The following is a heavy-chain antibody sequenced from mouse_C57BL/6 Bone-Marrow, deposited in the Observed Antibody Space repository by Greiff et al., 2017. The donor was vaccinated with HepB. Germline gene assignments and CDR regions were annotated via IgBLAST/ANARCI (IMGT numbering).Heavy chain of an antibody. CDR3: TTFFDRYFDY. J-gene: IGHJ2*01. Sequence: VHVKQSGAELVRPGASVKLSCTASGFNIKDDYMHWVKQRPEQGLEWIGWIDPENGDTEYASKFQGKATITADTSSNTAYLQLSSLTSEDTAVYYCTTFFDRYFDYWGQGTTLTVSS. CDR1: GFNIKDDY. V-gene: IGHV14-4*01. CDR2: IDPENGDT.